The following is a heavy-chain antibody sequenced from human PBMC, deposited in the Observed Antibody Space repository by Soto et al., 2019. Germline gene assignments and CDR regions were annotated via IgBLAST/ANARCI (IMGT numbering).Heavy chain of an antibody. D-gene: IGHD3-16*02. CDR1: GVTVGIYS. V-gene: IGHV3-30-3*01. CDR2: ISYDGSNK. CDR3: ARVYDYVWGSYRYAPDY. J-gene: IGHJ4*02. Sequence: GVSRIRPSEGAGVTVGIYSMHLVRTTKGKGLEWVAVISYDGSNKYYADSVKGRFTISRDNSKNTLYLQMNSLRAEDTAVYYCARVYDYVWGSYRYAPDYWGQGTLVTVSS.